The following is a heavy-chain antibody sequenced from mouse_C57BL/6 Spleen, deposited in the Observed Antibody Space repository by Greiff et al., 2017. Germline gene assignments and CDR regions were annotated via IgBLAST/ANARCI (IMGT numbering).Heavy chain of an antibody. J-gene: IGHJ2*01. Sequence: DVQLQESGPGLVKPSQSLSLTCSVTGYSITSGYYWNWIRQFPGNKLEWMGYISYDGSNNYNPSLKNRISITRDTSKNQFFLKLNSVTTEDTATYYCARGTTVASYWGQGTTLTVSS. CDR2: ISYDGSN. V-gene: IGHV3-6*01. CDR1: GYSITSGYY. D-gene: IGHD1-1*01. CDR3: ARGTTVASY.